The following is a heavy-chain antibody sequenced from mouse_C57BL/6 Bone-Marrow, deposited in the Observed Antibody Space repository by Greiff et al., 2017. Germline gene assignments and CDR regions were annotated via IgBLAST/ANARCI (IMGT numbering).Heavy chain of an antibody. CDR1: GFSLSTFGMG. CDR2: IWWDDDK. Sequence: QVQLKESGPGILQPSQTLSLTCSFSGFSLSTFGMGVGWIRQPSGKGLEWLAHIWWDDDKYYNPALKSRLTISKDTSTNQVFLKIAHVDTADTASYYCARGEWNYSSSWFDYWGQGTTLTVSS. V-gene: IGHV8-8*01. D-gene: IGHD1-1*01. J-gene: IGHJ2*01. CDR3: ARGEWNYSSSWFDY.